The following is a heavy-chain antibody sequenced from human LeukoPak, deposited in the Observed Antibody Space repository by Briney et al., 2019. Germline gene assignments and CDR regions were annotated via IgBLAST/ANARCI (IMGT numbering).Heavy chain of an antibody. Sequence: GGSLRLSCAASGFTFSSYAMHWVRQAPGKGLEWVALISYDGSNKYYADSVKGRFTISRDNSKNTLYLQMNSLRAEDTAVYYCARDSHQLPANDAFDIWGQGTMVTVSS. V-gene: IGHV3-30*04. CDR3: ARDSHQLPANDAFDI. CDR2: ISYDGSNK. D-gene: IGHD2-2*01. J-gene: IGHJ3*02. CDR1: GFTFSSYA.